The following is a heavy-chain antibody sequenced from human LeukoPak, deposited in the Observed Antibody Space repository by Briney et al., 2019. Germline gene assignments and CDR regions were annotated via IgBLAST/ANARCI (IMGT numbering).Heavy chain of an antibody. CDR3: ARMESYGSGRKFFDY. V-gene: IGHV2-70*11. Sequence: SGPTLVNPTQTLTLTCTFSGFSLSTNAMCVSWIRQPPGKALEWLARIDWDDDKYYSTSLKTRLTISKDTSKNQVVLTMTNMDPVDTATYYCARMESYGSGRKFFDYWGQGTLVTVSS. D-gene: IGHD3-10*01. J-gene: IGHJ4*02. CDR2: IDWDDDK. CDR1: GFSLSTNAMC.